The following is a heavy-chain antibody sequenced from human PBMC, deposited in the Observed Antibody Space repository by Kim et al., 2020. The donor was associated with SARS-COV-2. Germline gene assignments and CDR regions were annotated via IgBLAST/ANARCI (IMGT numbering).Heavy chain of an antibody. CDR1: GDTFGSYV. D-gene: IGHD4-4*01. V-gene: IGHV1-69*13. Sequence: SVKVSCKASGDTFGSYVISWVRQAPGQGLEWMGGIISIFDTANYAQNFQGRVTITADSSTSTVYMEVRNLRSEDTAVYYCARLSSLSEDSHYWGQGTLITVTA. CDR3: ARLSSLSEDSHY. CDR2: IISIFDTA. J-gene: IGHJ4*02.